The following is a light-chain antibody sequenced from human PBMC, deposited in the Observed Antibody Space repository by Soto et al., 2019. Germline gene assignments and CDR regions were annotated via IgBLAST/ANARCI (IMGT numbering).Light chain of an antibody. J-gene: IGKJ1*01. CDR2: DAS. CDR1: QSVSNN. V-gene: IGKV3-15*01. Sequence: ILMPQSPATLSVSPGERATLSCRASQSVSNNLAWYQQKPDQAPRLLIYDASTRATGIAARFSGSGSGTEFTLTISGLQSEDFAVYYCQLYNNWPPWTFGQGTKVEIK. CDR3: QLYNNWPPWT.